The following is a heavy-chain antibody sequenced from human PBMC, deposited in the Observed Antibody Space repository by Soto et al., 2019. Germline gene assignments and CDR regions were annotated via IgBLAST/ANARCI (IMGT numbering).Heavy chain of an antibody. CDR3: AKDGPNYSYYYYGMDV. V-gene: IGHV3-23*01. J-gene: IGHJ6*02. Sequence: GGSLRLSCASSGFTFSSYAMILVLHAPVKGLEWVSAISGSGGSTYYADSVKGRFTISRDNSKNTLYLQMNSLRAEDTAVYYCAKDGPNYSYYYYGMDVWGQGTTVTVSS. CDR1: GFTFSSYA. D-gene: IGHD4-4*01. CDR2: ISGSGGST.